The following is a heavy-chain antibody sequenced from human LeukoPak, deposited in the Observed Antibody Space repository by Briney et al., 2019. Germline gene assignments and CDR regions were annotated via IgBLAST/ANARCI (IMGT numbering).Heavy chain of an antibody. J-gene: IGHJ3*02. CDR1: GFTFNNDW. V-gene: IGHV3-7*01. Sequence: PGGSLRLSCAASGFTFNNDWMSWVRQAPGKGLEWAANINQDGSQKYYVDSVKGRFTISRDNAKSSLYLQMNSLRAEDTAVYYCAREEIWGQGTMVTVSS. CDR3: AREEI. CDR2: INQDGSQK.